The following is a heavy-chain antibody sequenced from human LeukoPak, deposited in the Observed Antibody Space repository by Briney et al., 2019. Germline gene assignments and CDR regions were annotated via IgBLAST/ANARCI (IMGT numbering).Heavy chain of an antibody. CDR1: GFTFNKYA. J-gene: IGHJ6*03. CDR3: GGRPYYSCRDV. D-gene: IGHD3-10*01. Sequence: GGSLRLSCAASGFTFNKYAMSWVRQAPGKGLEWVSVISDSGGSTYYADSVKGRFTISRDNSKNTLYLQMNSLRAEDTALYYCGGRPYYSCRDVGGKGPRVTVSS. V-gene: IGHV3-23*01. CDR2: ISDSGGST.